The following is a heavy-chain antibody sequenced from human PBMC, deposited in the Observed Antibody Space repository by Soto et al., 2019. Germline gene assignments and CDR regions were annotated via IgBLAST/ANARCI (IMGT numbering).Heavy chain of an antibody. J-gene: IGHJ4*02. CDR1: GDKVSSTSAG. CDR3: TRDQDTVYDY. Sequence: QVQLQQSGPGLVKPSQTLSLTCAISGDKVSSTSAGWGWIRQSPSRGLEWLGRTYYRSKWYTDYEVSVKSRITINADTSKNHFSLQLNSVTPEDTAVYYCTRDQDTVYDYWGQGTLVTVSS. V-gene: IGHV6-1*01. CDR2: TYYRSKWYT. D-gene: IGHD5-18*01.